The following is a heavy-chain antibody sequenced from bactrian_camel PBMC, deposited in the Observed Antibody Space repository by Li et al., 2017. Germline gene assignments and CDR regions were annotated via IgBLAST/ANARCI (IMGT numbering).Heavy chain of an antibody. V-gene: IGHV3S53*01. CDR1: GDNISQYC. CDR2: IEDGMPP. D-gene: IGHD1*01. Sequence: HVQLVESGGGSVQAGTSLRLSCVAAGDNISQYCMAWFRQVPGKQRERIGIIEDGMPPRYANPVRGRFTVSKDNSRNTLYLQMDSLKLDDTAVYTCAAAYAPCQQGFGYWGQGTQVTVS. J-gene: IGHJ6*01. CDR3: AAAYAPCQQGFGY.